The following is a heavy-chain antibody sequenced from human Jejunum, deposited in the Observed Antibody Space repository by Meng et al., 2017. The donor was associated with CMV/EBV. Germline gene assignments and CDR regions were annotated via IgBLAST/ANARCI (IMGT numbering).Heavy chain of an antibody. CDR1: GYSSTTYS. CDR2: INPGGGST. V-gene: IGHV1-46*01. Sequence: SGYSSTTYSIPWVRPAPGQGPEWMGIINPGGGSTSYAQKFQGRITVTRDTSTSTVYMELSSLKSDDTAVYYCARVTYTGIWSEACFEYWGQGTLVTVS. J-gene: IGHJ4*02. D-gene: IGHD2-2*02. CDR3: ARVTYTGIWSEACFEY.